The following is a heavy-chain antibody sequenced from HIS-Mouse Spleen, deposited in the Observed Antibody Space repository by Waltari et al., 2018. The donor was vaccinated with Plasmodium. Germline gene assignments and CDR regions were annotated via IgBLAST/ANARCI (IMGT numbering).Heavy chain of an antibody. V-gene: IGHV3-7*01. CDR2: INQDGSEK. D-gene: IGHD6-13*01. Sequence: EVQLVESGGGLVQPGGSLRLSCAASGFTFSSYWMSWVRQASGKGVEWVANINQDGSEKYYVYSVKGRFTISRDNAKNSLYLQMNSLRAEDTAVYYCASSWYWYFDLWGRGTLVTVSS. J-gene: IGHJ2*01. CDR1: GFTFSSYW. CDR3: ASSWYWYFDL.